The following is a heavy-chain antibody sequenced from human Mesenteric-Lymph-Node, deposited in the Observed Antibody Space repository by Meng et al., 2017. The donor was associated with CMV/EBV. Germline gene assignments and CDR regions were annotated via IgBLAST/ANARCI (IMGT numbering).Heavy chain of an antibody. CDR2: IKQDGSEK. Sequence: ETLSLTCAASGFTFSSYWMSWVRQAPGKGLEWVANIKQDGSEKYYVDSVKGRFTISRDNAKNSLYLQMNSLRAEDTAVDYCARDRVCGTTLPPHYYYGTDVWGQGTTVTVSS. CDR3: ARDRVCGTTLPPHYYYGTDV. D-gene: IGHD1-1*01. CDR1: GFTFSSYW. V-gene: IGHV3-7*01. J-gene: IGHJ6*02.